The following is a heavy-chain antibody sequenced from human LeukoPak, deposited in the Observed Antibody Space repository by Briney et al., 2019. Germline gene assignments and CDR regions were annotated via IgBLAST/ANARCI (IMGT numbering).Heavy chain of an antibody. CDR3: ARVPILYCSSTSCYSNWNQTPPVQTYFYYYYGMDV. CDR1: GYTFTSYY. V-gene: IGHV1-46*01. Sequence: ASVKVSCKASGYTFTSYYMHWVRQAPGQGLEWMGIINPSGGSTSYAQKFQGRVTMTRDTSTSTVYMELSSLRSEDTAVYYCARVPILYCSSTSCYSNWNQTPPVQTYFYYYYGMDVWGQGTTVTVSS. CDR2: INPSGGST. J-gene: IGHJ6*02. D-gene: IGHD2-2*01.